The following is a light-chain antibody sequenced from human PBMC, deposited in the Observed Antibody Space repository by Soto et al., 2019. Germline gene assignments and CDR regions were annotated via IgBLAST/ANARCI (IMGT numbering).Light chain of an antibody. J-gene: IGKJ1*01. CDR3: QQSYSFPWT. CDR2: GES. V-gene: IGKV1-39*01. Sequence: IQMTQSPLSLSASVGGRVTITCRASQGISTYLNWYQQKPGKAPNLLIYGESSLQSGVPSRFSGSGSGTEFTLTINSLQPEDLATYYCQQSYSFPWTFGQGTKVDIK. CDR1: QGISTY.